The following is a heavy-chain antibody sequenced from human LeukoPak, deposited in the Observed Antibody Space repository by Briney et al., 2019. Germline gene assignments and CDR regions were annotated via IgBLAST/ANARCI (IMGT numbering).Heavy chain of an antibody. CDR2: INHSGST. CDR3: ARLHRSGYGDY. D-gene: IGHD6-25*01. Sequence: SETLSLTCAVYGGSFSGYYWSWIRQPPGKGLEWIGEINHSGSTNYNPSLKSRVTISVDTSKNQFSLKLSSVTAADTAVYYCARLHRSGYGDYWGQGTLVTVSS. J-gene: IGHJ4*02. CDR1: GGSFSGYY. V-gene: IGHV4-34*01.